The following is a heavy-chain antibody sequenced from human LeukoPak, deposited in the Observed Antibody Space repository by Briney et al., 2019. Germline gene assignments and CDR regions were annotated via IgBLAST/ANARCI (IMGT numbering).Heavy chain of an antibody. CDR2: IKPDGSDK. V-gene: IGHV3-7*04. Sequence: GGSLRLSCAASGFTFSRYAMTWVRQAPGKGLEWVATIKPDGSDKYYVDSMKGRSTISRDNAKNSVSLQMNSLRVEDTAVYYCARDLDYWGRGTLVTVSS. CDR3: ARDLDY. J-gene: IGHJ4*02. CDR1: GFTFSRYA.